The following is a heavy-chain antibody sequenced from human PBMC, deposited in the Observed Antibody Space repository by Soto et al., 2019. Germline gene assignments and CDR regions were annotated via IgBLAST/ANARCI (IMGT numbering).Heavy chain of an antibody. CDR3: SRGTYYPQSSGLHADY. CDR1: GFSFNDYA. CDR2: ISSDGHHQ. Sequence: LRLSCATSGFSFNDYAMYWVRQAPGQGLEWVAIISSDGHHQFYLDNLRGRFTVSRDNSKNTLYLQMNSLRPEDTAVYYCSRGTYYPQSSGLHADYWGPGTVVTVS. V-gene: IGHV3-30*03. J-gene: IGHJ4*02. D-gene: IGHD3-22*01.